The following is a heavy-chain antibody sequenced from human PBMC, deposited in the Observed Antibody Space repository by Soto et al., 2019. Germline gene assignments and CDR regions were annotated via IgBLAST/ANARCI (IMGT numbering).Heavy chain of an antibody. J-gene: IGHJ4*02. CDR2: ISYDGSNK. Sequence: GGSLRLSCAASGFTFSSYGMHWVRQAPGKGLEWVAVISYDGSNKYYADSVKGRFTISRDNSKNTLYPQMNSLRAEDAAVYYCAKDGVARPMAPDYWGQGTLVTVSS. V-gene: IGHV3-30*18. CDR3: AKDGVARPMAPDY. D-gene: IGHD6-6*01. CDR1: GFTFSSYG.